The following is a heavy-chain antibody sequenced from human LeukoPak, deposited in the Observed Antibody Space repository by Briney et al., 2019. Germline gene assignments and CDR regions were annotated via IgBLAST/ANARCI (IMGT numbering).Heavy chain of an antibody. Sequence: KPSETLPLTCTVSGGSISSYYWSWIRQPPGKGLEWIGYIYYSGSTNYNPSPKSRVTISVDTSKNQFSLKLSSVTAADTAVYYCARDATWSGYLDYWGQGTLVTVSS. CDR2: IYYSGST. CDR3: ARDATWSGYLDY. D-gene: IGHD3-3*01. J-gene: IGHJ4*02. V-gene: IGHV4-59*01. CDR1: GGSISSYY.